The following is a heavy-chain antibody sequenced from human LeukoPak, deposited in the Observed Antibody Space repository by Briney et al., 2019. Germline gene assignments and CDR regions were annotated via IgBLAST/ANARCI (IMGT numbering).Heavy chain of an antibody. CDR3: ARGLSDSSSWYPLVYFDY. V-gene: IGHV4-31*03. Sequence: SETLSLTCTVSGGSISSGGYYWSWIRQHPGKGLEWIVYIYYSGSTYYNPSLKSRVTISVDTSKNQFSLKLSSVTAADTAVYYCARGLSDSSSWYPLVYFDYWGQGTLVTVSS. D-gene: IGHD6-13*01. CDR1: GGSISSGGYY. J-gene: IGHJ4*02. CDR2: IYYSGST.